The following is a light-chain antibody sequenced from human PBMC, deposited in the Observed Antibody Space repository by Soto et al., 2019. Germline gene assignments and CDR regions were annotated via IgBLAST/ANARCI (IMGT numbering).Light chain of an antibody. Sequence: EIVLTQSPATLSAFPGDRVTLSCRASQALNTRLAWYQHKPGQAPRLLIYLTSNRAAGVPARFSAWGSETDFTLTISDVEPEDFAVYYCHQRQSWPRTFGQGTKVEIE. CDR3: HQRQSWPRT. CDR1: QALNTR. J-gene: IGKJ1*01. V-gene: IGKV3-11*01. CDR2: LTS.